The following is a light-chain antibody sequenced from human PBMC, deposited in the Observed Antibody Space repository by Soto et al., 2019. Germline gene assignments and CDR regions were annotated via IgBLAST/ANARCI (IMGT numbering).Light chain of an antibody. CDR1: QSVSSSY. CDR3: QQYGTSPFT. V-gene: IGKV3-20*01. CDR2: GAS. J-gene: IGKJ3*01. Sequence: EIVLTQSPGTLSLSPGERATLSCRASQSVSSSYLAWYQQKPGQAPRLLIYGASSRATGIPDRFSGGGSGTDFTLTISRLEPEDFAMYYCQQYGTSPFTFGPGTKVDIK.